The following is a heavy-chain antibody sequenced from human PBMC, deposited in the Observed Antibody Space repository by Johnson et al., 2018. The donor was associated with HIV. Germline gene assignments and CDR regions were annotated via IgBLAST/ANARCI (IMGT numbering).Heavy chain of an antibody. V-gene: IGHV3-11*04. CDR1: GFTFSDYY. CDR2: ISSSGTSV. CDR3: ATIAAHGAAFDI. Sequence: QVQLVESGGGLVKPGGSLRLSCAASGFTFSDYYMSWIRQTPGKGLEWVSYISSSGTSVYYADSVKGRFSISRDNAKHSLYLQMNSLRPEDTAAYYCATIAAHGAAFDIWGQGTVVTVSS. D-gene: IGHD6-25*01. J-gene: IGHJ3*02.